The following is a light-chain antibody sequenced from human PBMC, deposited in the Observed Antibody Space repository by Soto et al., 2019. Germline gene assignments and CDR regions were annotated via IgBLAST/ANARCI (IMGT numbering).Light chain of an antibody. CDR2: WAS. Sequence: DIQMTQSPSTLSASVGDRVTITCRASQSVFYNSNNKHYLAWYQHKPGQPPRLLIYWASTRESGVPDRFSGSGSGKDFTLTISSLQPEDVAVYYCQQYYSTPLTFGGGTKVEIK. CDR3: QQYYSTPLT. CDR1: QSVFYNSNNKHY. V-gene: IGKV4-1*01. J-gene: IGKJ4*01.